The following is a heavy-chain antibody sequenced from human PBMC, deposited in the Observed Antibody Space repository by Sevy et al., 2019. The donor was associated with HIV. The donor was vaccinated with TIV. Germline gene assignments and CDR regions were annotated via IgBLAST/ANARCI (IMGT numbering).Heavy chain of an antibody. CDR1: GGSFSGYY. CDR2: INHSGST. Sequence: SDTLSLTCAVYGGSFSGYYWSWIRQPPGKGLEWIGEINHSGSTNYNPSLKSRVTISVDTSKNQFSLKLSSVTAADTAVYYCARGMTTVTTEGTYYFDYWGQGTLVTVSS. V-gene: IGHV4-34*01. CDR3: ARGMTTVTTEGTYYFDY. J-gene: IGHJ4*02. D-gene: IGHD4-17*01.